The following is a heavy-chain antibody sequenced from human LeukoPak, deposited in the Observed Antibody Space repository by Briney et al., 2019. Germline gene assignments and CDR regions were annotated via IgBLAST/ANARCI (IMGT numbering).Heavy chain of an antibody. J-gene: IGHJ4*02. V-gene: IGHV4-39*07. D-gene: IGHD3-3*01. CDR1: GGSISSSSYY. CDR2: IYYSGST. Sequence: PSETLSLTCTVSGGSISSSSYYWGWIRQPPGKGLEWIGSIYYSGSTYYNPSLKSRVTISVDTSNNQFSLKLISLKLSSVTAADTAVYYCAREWSYWGQGTLVTVSS. CDR3: AREWSY.